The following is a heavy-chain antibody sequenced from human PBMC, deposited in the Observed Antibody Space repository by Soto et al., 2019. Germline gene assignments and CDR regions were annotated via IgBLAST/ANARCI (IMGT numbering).Heavy chain of an antibody. CDR2: ISGSGGST. J-gene: IGHJ3*02. Sequence: EVQLLGSGGGLVQPRGSLRVSSEASGFRLRNNGMSWVRQAPGKGLEWVSGISGSGGSTYYADSVKGRFTISRDKSKNTLYLQMNSLRADDTAAYYCAEEGGGRWKSDAFDIWGQGTMVTVSS. D-gene: IGHD2-15*01. V-gene: IGHV3-23*01. CDR3: AEEGGGRWKSDAFDI. CDR1: GFRLRNNG.